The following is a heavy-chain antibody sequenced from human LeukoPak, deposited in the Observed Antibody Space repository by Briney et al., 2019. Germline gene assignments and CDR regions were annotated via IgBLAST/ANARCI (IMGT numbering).Heavy chain of an antibody. D-gene: IGHD6-13*01. CDR2: ISSSSSTI. Sequence: PGGSLRLSCAASGFTFSINSMNWVRQAPGKGLEWVSYISSSSSTIHYADSVKGRFTISRDNAKNSLYLQMNSLRDEDTAVYYCARLAADGTGEDYRGQGTLVTVSS. CDR3: ARLAADGTGEDY. J-gene: IGHJ4*02. CDR1: GFTFSINS. V-gene: IGHV3-48*02.